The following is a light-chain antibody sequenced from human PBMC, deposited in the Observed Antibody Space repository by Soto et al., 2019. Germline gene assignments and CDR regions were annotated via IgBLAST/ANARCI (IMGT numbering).Light chain of an antibody. CDR3: QQTDSYPST. J-gene: IGKJ4*01. CDR1: QVINSF. CDR2: AAS. Sequence: AIQFTKSPSSLSASLGDRVTITCRASQVINSFLAWYQQKPGKAPKLLIYAASSLQTGVPSRFSGSGSATDFTLTINSLQPEDFATYYCQQTDSYPSTFGGGTKVDIK. V-gene: IGKV1-13*02.